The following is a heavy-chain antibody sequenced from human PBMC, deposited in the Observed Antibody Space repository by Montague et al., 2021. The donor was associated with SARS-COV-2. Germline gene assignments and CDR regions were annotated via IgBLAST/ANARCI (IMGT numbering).Heavy chain of an antibody. V-gene: IGHV3-48*03. Sequence: SLRLSCAASGFTFSSYEMNWVRQAPGKGLEWVSYISSSGSTIYYADSVKGRFTISRDNAKNSLYLQMNSLRAEDTAVYYCARDLPLIIMVRGVTFGYYGMDAWGPGTTVTVSS. CDR1: GFTFSSYE. CDR3: ARDLPLIIMVRGVTFGYYGMDA. D-gene: IGHD3-10*01. J-gene: IGHJ6*02. CDR2: ISSSGSTI.